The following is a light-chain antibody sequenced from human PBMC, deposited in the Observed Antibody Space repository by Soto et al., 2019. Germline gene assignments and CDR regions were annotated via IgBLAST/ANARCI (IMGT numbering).Light chain of an antibody. CDR1: QSVISNY. CDR3: QQRSNWPLT. V-gene: IGKV3D-20*02. CDR2: IAS. Sequence: EIVLTQSPATLSLSPGERATLSCRASQSVISNYFAWYQQKPGQAPRLLIYIASTRAAGIPARFSGSGSGTEFTLSISSLQSEDSAVYYCQQRSNWPLTFGGGTKVDI. J-gene: IGKJ4*01.